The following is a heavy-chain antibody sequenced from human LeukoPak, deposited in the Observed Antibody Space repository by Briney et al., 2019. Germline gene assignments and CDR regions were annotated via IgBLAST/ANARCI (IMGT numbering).Heavy chain of an antibody. J-gene: IGHJ5*02. CDR2: IYYSGST. V-gene: IGHV4-59*12. Sequence: SETLSLTCTVSGGSISSYYWSWIRQPPGKVLGWIGYIYYSGSTNYNPSLKSRVTISVDTSKNQFSLKLSSVTAADTAVYYCARDQGGYYGSGRTHWFDPWGQGTLVTVSS. CDR3: ARDQGGYYGSGRTHWFDP. CDR1: GGSISSYY. D-gene: IGHD3-10*01.